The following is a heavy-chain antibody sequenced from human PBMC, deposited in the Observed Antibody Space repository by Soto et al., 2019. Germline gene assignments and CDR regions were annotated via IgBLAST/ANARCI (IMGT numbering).Heavy chain of an antibody. CDR3: ARAGITMVRGPHFHY. V-gene: IGHV4-34*01. CDR2: INHSGST. CDR1: GGSFSGYY. Sequence: QVQLQQWGAGLLKPSETLSLTCAVYGGSFSGYYWSWIRQPPGKGLEWIGEINHSGSTNYNPSLKSRVTISVDQYKNQFSLKLSSVTAADTAVYYCARAGITMVRGPHFHYWGQGTLVTVSS. J-gene: IGHJ4*02. D-gene: IGHD3-10*01.